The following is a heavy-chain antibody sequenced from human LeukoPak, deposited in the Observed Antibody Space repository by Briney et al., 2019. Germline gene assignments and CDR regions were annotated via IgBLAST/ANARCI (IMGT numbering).Heavy chain of an antibody. D-gene: IGHD2-2*01. CDR1: GYTFTSYW. J-gene: IGHJ4*02. CDR3: ARHSKEGSSTSGWFSALDY. V-gene: IGHV5-51*01. CDR2: IYPGDSDT. Sequence: GESLKISCQGSGYTFTSYWIGWVRQMPGKGLEWMGIIYPGDSDTRYSLSFQGQVTISVDKSISTAYLQWGSLKASGTAMYYCARHSKEGSSTSGWFSALDYWGQGTLVIVSS.